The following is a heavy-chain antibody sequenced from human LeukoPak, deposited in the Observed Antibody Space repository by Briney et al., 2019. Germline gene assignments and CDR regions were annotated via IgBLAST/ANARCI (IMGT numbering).Heavy chain of an antibody. D-gene: IGHD3-3*01. J-gene: IGHJ4*02. CDR1: GGTFSSYA. Sequence: ASVKVSCKASGGTFSSYAIGWVRQAPGQGLEWMGGIIPIFGTANYAQKFQGRVTITADESTSTAYMELSSLRSEDTAVYYCARDRGGRNYDFWVFDYWGQGTLVTVSS. CDR3: ARDRGGRNYDFWVFDY. V-gene: IGHV1-69*01. CDR2: IIPIFGTA.